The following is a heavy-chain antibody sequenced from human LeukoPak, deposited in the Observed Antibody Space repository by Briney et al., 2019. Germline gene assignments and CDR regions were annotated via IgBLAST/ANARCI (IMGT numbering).Heavy chain of an antibody. D-gene: IGHD3-3*01. J-gene: IGHJ4*02. Sequence: SETLSLTCTVSGGSVHSTHHFWGWIRQPPGEGLEWIATISDNGTTYYNPSLKSRISISADTSKNQISLKLNSVTVTDTAVYYCARRRGSSSYRDYWGQGTQVIVSS. CDR3: ARRRGSSSYRDY. CDR2: ISDNGTT. CDR1: GGSVHSTHHF. V-gene: IGHV4-39*01.